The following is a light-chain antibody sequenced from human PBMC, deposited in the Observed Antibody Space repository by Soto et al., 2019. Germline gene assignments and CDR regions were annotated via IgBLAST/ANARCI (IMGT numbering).Light chain of an antibody. V-gene: IGKV3-11*01. J-gene: IGKJ4*01. CDR2: DAS. CDR3: QQRSNWPLT. Sequence: EIVLTQSPATLSLSPGERAALSCRASQSVSSHLAWNQQKPGQAPRLLIYDASNRATGIPARFSGSGSGTDFTLIISSLEPEDLAVYYCQQRSNWPLTFGGGTKVEIK. CDR1: QSVSSH.